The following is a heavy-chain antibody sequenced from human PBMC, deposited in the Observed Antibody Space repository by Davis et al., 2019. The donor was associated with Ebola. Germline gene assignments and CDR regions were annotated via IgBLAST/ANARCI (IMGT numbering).Heavy chain of an antibody. CDR1: GYFFSMHW. D-gene: IGHD5-18*01. J-gene: IGHJ4*02. V-gene: IGHV5-51*01. CDR2: IYPGDSDT. CDR3: ARRRRDTAMIEFDY. Sequence: GESLKISCKASGYFFSMHWIGWVRQMPGKGLEWMGIIYPGDSDTRYSPSFQGQVTISADKSIGTAYLQWSSLKASDSAMYYCARRRRDTAMIEFDYWGQGTLVTVSS.